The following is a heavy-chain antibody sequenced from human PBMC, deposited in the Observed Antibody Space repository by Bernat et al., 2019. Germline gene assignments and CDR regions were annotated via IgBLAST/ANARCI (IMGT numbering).Heavy chain of an antibody. CDR1: FTFSSYW. V-gene: IGHV3-7*04. D-gene: IGHD2-2*01. CDR3: ARWTPDIVVVPAAMDAFDI. Sequence: EVQLVESGGGLVQPGFTFSSYWVSWVRQAPGKGLEWVANIKQDGSEKYYVDSVKGRFTISRDNAKNSLYLQMNSLRAEDTAVYYCARWTPDIVVVPAAMDAFDIWGQGTMVTVSS. J-gene: IGHJ3*02. CDR2: IKQDGSEK.